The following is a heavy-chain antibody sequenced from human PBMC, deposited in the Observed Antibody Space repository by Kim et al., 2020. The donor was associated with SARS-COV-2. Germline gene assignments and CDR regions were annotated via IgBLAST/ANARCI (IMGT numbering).Heavy chain of an antibody. D-gene: IGHD3-10*01. V-gene: IGHV3-33*01. CDR2: LWADGSNK. CDR1: GFNFKDYG. Sequence: GGSLRLSCATSGFNFKDYGMHWVRRAPGKGLEWVAVLWADGSNKNYVDSVKGRFTISRDNSKNILYLQMNSLKVEDTAVYYCARIQRFGSQYSYSMDVWGPGTTVTVSS. J-gene: IGHJ6*02. CDR3: ARIQRFGSQYSYSMDV.